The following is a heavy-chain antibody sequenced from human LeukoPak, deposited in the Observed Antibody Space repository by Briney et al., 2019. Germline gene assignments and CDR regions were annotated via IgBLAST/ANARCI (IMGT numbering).Heavy chain of an antibody. CDR3: ARANYDFWSGYYRSSLNWFDP. Sequence: ASVKVSCKASGYTFTGYYMHWVRQAPGQGLEWMGWINPNSGGTNYAQKFQGRVTMTRDTSISTAYMELSSLRSEDTAVYYCARANYDFWSGYYRSSLNWFDPWGQGTLVTVSS. D-gene: IGHD3-3*01. J-gene: IGHJ5*02. CDR2: INPNSGGT. CDR1: GYTFTGYY. V-gene: IGHV1-2*02.